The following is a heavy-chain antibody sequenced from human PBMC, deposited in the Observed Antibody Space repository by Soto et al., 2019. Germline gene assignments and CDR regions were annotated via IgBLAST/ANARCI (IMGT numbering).Heavy chain of an antibody. CDR2: IYPGDSDT. CDR3: ATTTVTTGSLSYYYYGMDG. V-gene: IGHV5-51*01. J-gene: IGHJ6*02. D-gene: IGHD4-4*01. CDR1: GYSFTSYW. Sequence: LGESLKISCKGSGYSFTSYWIGWVRQMPGKGLEWMGIIYPGDSDTRYSPSFQGQVTISADKSISTAYLQWSSLKASDTAMYYCATTTVTTGSLSYYYYGMDGWGQGTTVTVSS.